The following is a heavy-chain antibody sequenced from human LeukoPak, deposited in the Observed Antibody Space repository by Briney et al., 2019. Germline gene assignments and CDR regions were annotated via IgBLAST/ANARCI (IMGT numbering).Heavy chain of an antibody. CDR2: MSGSGGST. CDR3: ARARHDDAFDI. D-gene: IGHD6-6*01. Sequence: PGGSQRLSCAASGFTFSSYAMSWVRQAPGKGLEWVSAMSGSGGSTYYADSVKGRFTISRDNAKNSLYLQMNSLRAEDTALYHCARARHDDAFDIWGQGTMVTVSS. V-gene: IGHV3-23*01. J-gene: IGHJ3*02. CDR1: GFTFSSYA.